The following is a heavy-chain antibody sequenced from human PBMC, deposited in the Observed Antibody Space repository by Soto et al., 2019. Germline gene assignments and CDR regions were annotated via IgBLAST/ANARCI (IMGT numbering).Heavy chain of an antibody. V-gene: IGHV4-59*01. Sequence: SETLSLTCTVSGGSISSYYWSWIRQPPGKGLGWIGYIYYSGSTNYNPSLKSRVTISVDTSKNQFSLKLSSVTAADTAVYYCARERGAANFDYWGQGTLVTVSS. CDR1: GGSISSYY. CDR3: ARERGAANFDY. D-gene: IGHD6-25*01. J-gene: IGHJ4*02. CDR2: IYYSGST.